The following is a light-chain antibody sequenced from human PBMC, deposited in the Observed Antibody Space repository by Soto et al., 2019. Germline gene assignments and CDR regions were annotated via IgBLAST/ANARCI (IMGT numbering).Light chain of an antibody. CDR3: QQYGGSTRT. CDR1: QSVSSS. J-gene: IGKJ1*01. V-gene: IGKV3-20*01. CDR2: GAS. Sequence: EIVLTQSPATMSVSPGERATLSCRASQSVSSSLAWYQQKPGQAPRLLIYGASTRATGVPDRITGSGSGTDFTLSISRLEPEDFAVYYCQQYGGSTRTFGQGTKVDIK.